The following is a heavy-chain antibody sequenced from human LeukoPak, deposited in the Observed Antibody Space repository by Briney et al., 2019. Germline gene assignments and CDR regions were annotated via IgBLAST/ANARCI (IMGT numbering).Heavy chain of an antibody. CDR1: GGTFSSYA. V-gene: IGHV1-69*13. J-gene: IGHJ4*02. CDR2: IIPIFGTA. D-gene: IGHD3-22*01. Sequence: SVKVSCKASGGTFSSYAISWVRQAPGQGLEWMGGIIPIFGTANYAQKFQGRVTITADESTSTAYMELSSLRSEDTAVYYCARGTYYYDSSGYSFDYWGQGTLVTVSS. CDR3: ARGTYYYDSSGYSFDY.